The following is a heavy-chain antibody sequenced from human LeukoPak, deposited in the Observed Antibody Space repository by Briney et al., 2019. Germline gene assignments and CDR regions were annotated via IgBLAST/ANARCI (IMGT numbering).Heavy chain of an antibody. J-gene: IGHJ4*02. CDR2: INHSGST. V-gene: IGHV4-34*01. Sequence: SETLSLTCAVYGGSFSGYYWSWIRQPPGKGLEWIGEINHSGSTNYNPSLKSRVTISVDTSKNQFSLKLSSVTAADTAVYYCARNEGITGTTFLFDYWGQGTLVTVSS. CDR3: ARNEGITGTTFLFDY. CDR1: GGSFSGYY. D-gene: IGHD1-7*01.